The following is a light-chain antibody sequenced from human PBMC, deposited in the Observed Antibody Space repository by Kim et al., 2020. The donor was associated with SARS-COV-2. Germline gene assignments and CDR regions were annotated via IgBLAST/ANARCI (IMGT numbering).Light chain of an antibody. CDR3: QKYNGAPWT. V-gene: IGKV1-27*01. CDR1: QGINNF. CDR2: AAS. J-gene: IGKJ1*01. Sequence: ASVGNRVTITCRASQGINNFVAWYQHRPGKAPRVLIYAASTLHSGVPSRFSGSGSGTDFTLTISSLQPEDVATYYCQKYNGAPWTFGQGTKVDIK.